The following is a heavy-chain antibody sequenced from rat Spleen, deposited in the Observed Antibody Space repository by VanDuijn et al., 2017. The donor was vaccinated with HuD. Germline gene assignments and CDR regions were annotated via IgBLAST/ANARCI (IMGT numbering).Heavy chain of an antibody. CDR2: ITYSGGT. CDR1: GYSITSNY. Sequence: VQLQESGPGLVKPSQSLSLTCSVSGYSITSNYWAWIRKFPGNKMEWMGYITYSGGTSYNPSLKSRISITRDTSKNQFFLQFNSVTTEDTSTYYCARSLGRVYNNYFDSWGHGVMVSVSS. D-gene: IGHD1-10*01. J-gene: IGHJ2*01. CDR3: ARSLGRVYNNYFDS. V-gene: IGHV3-1*01.